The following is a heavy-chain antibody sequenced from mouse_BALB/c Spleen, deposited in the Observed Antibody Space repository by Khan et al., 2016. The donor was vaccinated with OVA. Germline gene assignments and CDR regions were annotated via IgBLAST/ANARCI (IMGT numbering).Heavy chain of an antibody. CDR3: ARPPFFSYVMGY. CDR2: INTYTGEP. J-gene: IGHJ4*01. CDR1: GYTFTNYG. Sequence: QVQLKQSGPELKKPGETVKISCKASGYTFTNYGMNWVKQAPGKGLKWMGWINTYTGEPTYADDFKGRFAFSLETSASTAYLQINSLKNEDTSTYFCARPPFFSYVMGYWGQGTSVTVSS. V-gene: IGHV9-3-1*01.